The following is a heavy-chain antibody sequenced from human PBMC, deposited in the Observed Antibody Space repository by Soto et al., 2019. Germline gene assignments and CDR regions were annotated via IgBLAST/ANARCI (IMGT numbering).Heavy chain of an antibody. J-gene: IGHJ3*02. D-gene: IGHD2-2*02. V-gene: IGHV1-18*01. Sequence: QVQLVQSGAEVKKPGASVKVSCKASGYTFTSYGISWVRQAPGQGLEWMGWISAYNGNTNYAQKLQGRVTMTTDTATSTAYMELRSPRSDDRAVYYCAREESSTSCYTGCSSSADDAFDIWGQGTMVTVSS. CDR2: ISAYNGNT. CDR3: AREESSTSCYTGCSSSADDAFDI. CDR1: GYTFTSYG.